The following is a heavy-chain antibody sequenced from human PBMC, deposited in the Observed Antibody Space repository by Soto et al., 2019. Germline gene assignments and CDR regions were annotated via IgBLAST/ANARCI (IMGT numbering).Heavy chain of an antibody. D-gene: IGHD3-10*01. CDR2: IDWEDDK. V-gene: IGHV2-70*01. Sequence: SGPTLVNPTQTLTLTCTFSGFSLSTSGMCVSWIRQPPGKALEWLALIDWEDDKYYSTALKTRLSISKETGKNQVVLTMTYMDPVNTATSYCARTASTLVRIVLGLRAYCYYRLDVWGQGTTVTVSS. J-gene: IGHJ6*02. CDR1: GFSLSTSGMC. CDR3: ARTASTLVRIVLGLRAYCYYRLDV.